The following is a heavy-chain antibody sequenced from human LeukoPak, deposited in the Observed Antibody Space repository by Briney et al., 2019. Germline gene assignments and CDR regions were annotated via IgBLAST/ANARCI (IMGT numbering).Heavy chain of an antibody. CDR2: VSGSGSNK. J-gene: IGHJ4*02. D-gene: IGHD4-17*01. CDR3: AKGFQTYGELSFDV. V-gene: IGHV3-23*01. CDR1: GFTFSNYA. Sequence: PGGSLRLSCAASGFTFSNYAMSWVRQAPGKGLEWVSTVSGSGSNKYYADSVKGRFTISRDNSKTTLYLQMNSLRADDTAVYYCAKGFQTYGELSFDVWAQGTLVAVSS.